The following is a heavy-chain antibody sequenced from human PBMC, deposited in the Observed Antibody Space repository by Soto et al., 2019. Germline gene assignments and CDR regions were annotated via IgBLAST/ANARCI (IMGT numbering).Heavy chain of an antibody. D-gene: IGHD2-8*01. Sequence: GASVKVSCKASGGTFSGYPISWVRQAPGQGLEWMGGIIPIFGTANYAQKFQGRVTITADKSTSTAYMELSSLRSEDTAVYYCAREKYCTDGVCPYSSSRTFDYWGQGTLVTVSS. CDR2: IIPIFGTA. J-gene: IGHJ4*02. CDR1: GGTFSGYP. V-gene: IGHV1-69*06. CDR3: AREKYCTDGVCPYSSSRTFDY.